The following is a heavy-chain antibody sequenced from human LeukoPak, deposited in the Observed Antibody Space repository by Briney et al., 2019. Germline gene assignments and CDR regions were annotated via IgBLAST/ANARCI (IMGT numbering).Heavy chain of an antibody. CDR1: GFTFSSYG. J-gene: IGHJ6*03. V-gene: IGHV3-30*02. CDR2: IRYDGSNK. Sequence: PGGSLRLSCAASGFTFSSYGMHWVRQAPGKGLEWVAFIRYDGSNKSYADSVKGRFTISRDNSKNTLYLQMNSLRAEDTAVYYCAKDGVVVVPAASPYYYYMDVWGKGTTVTVSS. D-gene: IGHD2-2*01. CDR3: AKDGVVVVPAASPYYYYMDV.